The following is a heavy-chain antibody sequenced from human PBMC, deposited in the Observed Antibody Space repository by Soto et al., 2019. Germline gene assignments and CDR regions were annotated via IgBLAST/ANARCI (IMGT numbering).Heavy chain of an antibody. J-gene: IGHJ6*02. V-gene: IGHV3-23*01. CDR1: GFTFSSYA. CDR3: AKDRAWKAAAGVYYGMDV. CDR2: ISGSGGST. D-gene: IGHD6-13*01. Sequence: EVQLLESGGGLVQPGGSLRLSCAASGFTFSSYAMSWVRQAPGKGLEWVSAISGSGGSTYYAESVKGRLTISRDNSKNTLYMQINSLRAEDTGVYYCAKDRAWKAAAGVYYGMDVWGQGTKVTVSS.